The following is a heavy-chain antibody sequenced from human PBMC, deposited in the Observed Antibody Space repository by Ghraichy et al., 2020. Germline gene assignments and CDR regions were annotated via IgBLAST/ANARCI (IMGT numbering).Heavy chain of an antibody. D-gene: IGHD2-15*01. V-gene: IGHV4-59*01. CDR2: IFYSGTT. CDR1: AGSISSYY. CDR3: ARVACGGGSCYPGGFYFGMDV. J-gene: IGHJ6*02. Sequence: ESLNISCTVSAGSISSYYWSWIRQSPGKGLEWIGYIFYSGTTTYNPSLKSRVTMSVDTSTNQLSLTLTSVTAADTAVYYCARVACGGGSCYPGGFYFGMDVWGQGTSVTVSS.